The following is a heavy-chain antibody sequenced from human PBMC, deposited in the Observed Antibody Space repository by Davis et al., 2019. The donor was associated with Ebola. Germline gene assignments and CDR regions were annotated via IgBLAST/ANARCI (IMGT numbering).Heavy chain of an antibody. V-gene: IGHV4-59*01. J-gene: IGHJ5*02. CDR2: IYYSGST. D-gene: IGHD6-19*01. CDR1: GGSISSYY. Sequence: PSETLSLTCTVSGGSISSYYWSWIRQPPGKGLEWIGYIYYSGSTNYNPSLKSRVTISVDTSKNQFSLKLSSVTAADTAVYYCARVGSGWLAWFDPWGQGTLVTVSS. CDR3: ARVGSGWLAWFDP.